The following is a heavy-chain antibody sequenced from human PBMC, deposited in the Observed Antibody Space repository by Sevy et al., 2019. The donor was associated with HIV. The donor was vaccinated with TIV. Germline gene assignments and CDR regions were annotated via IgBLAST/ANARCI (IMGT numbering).Heavy chain of an antibody. Sequence: GGSLRLSCAASGFTFSSYAMHWVRQAPGKGLEWVAVISYDGRNKYYEDSVKGRFTISSDNSKNTLDLQMNSLRADDTAVYYCARDHGKVVRGVKNAFDIWGQGTIVTVSS. D-gene: IGHD3-10*01. CDR3: ARDHGKVVRGVKNAFDI. CDR1: GFTFSSYA. J-gene: IGHJ3*02. CDR2: ISYDGRNK. V-gene: IGHV3-30-3*01.